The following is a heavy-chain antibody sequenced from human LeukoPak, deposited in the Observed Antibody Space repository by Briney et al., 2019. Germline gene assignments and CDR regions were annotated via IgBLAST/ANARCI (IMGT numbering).Heavy chain of an antibody. CDR2: ISRSGSTI. D-gene: IGHD6-6*01. Sequence: GGSLSLSCAASGFTINDYYMSWIRQAPGKGPERVSYISRSGSTIYYADSVKGRLTISRDNAKNSLYLQMNSLRAEDTAVYYCARFRDHSSSGTYYYYYYMDVWGKGTTVTVSS. V-gene: IGHV3-11*04. CDR1: GFTINDYY. J-gene: IGHJ6*03. CDR3: ARFRDHSSSGTYYYYYYMDV.